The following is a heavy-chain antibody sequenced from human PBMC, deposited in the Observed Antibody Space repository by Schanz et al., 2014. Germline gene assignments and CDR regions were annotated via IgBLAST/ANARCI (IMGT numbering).Heavy chain of an antibody. D-gene: IGHD7-27*01. J-gene: IGHJ3*02. CDR1: GFPFSYYT. CDR2: ISRDGTTS. V-gene: IGHV3-48*04. CDR3: ARENLNWEAFDI. Sequence: VQLVESGGGVVQPGGSLRLSCAVSGFPFSYYTMNWVRQAPGKGLEWLSYISRDGTTSYYADSVKGRFTISRDNAKNSLYLEMTSLRGEDTAVYYCARENLNWEAFDIWGQGTVVTVSS.